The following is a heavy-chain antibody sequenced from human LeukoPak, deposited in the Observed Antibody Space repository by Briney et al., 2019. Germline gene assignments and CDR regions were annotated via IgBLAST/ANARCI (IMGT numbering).Heavy chain of an antibody. CDR2: ISSSGRTT. CDR1: GFTFSDYY. CDR3: AELGITMIGGV. Sequence: GGSLRLSCAASGFTFSDYYMSWIRQAPGKVPEWVSYISSSGRTTDYVDSVKGRFTISRDNAKNSLYLQMNSLRAEDTAVYYCAELGITMIGGVWGKGTTVTISS. D-gene: IGHD3-10*02. V-gene: IGHV3-11*04. J-gene: IGHJ6*04.